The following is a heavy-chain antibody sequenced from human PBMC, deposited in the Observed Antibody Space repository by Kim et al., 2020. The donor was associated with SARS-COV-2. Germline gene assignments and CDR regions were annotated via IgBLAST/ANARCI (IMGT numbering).Heavy chain of an antibody. D-gene: IGHD3-22*01. Sequence: GGSLRLSCAASGFTFYNYVMNWVRQAPGKGLEWVSAISGSGTNTYYADSVKGRFTISRDNSKNTLYLQMSSLRAEDSAVYYCAKAGAPYDNSGQYYGGVDYWGQGTLLSVSS. J-gene: IGHJ4*02. CDR2: ISGSGTNT. CDR3: AKAGAPYDNSGQYYGGVDY. V-gene: IGHV3-23*01. CDR1: GFTFYNYV.